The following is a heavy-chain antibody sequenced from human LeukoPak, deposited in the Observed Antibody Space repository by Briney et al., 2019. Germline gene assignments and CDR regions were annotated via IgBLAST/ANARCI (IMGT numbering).Heavy chain of an antibody. CDR3: ARVSAMAFYGMDV. J-gene: IGHJ6*02. CDR2: IYHSGST. V-gene: IGHV4-4*02. CDR1: GGSISSSNW. Sequence: SETLSLTCAVSGGSISSSNWWSWVRPPPGKGLEWIGEIYHSGSTNYNPSLKSRVTISVDKSKNQFSLKLSSVAAADTAVYYCARVSAMAFYGMDVWGQGTTVTVSS. D-gene: IGHD5-18*01.